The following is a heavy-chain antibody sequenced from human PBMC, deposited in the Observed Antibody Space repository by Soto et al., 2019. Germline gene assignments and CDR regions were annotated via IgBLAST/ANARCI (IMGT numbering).Heavy chain of an antibody. CDR1: GFTFSSYA. V-gene: IGHV3-30-3*01. CDR2: ISYDGSNK. D-gene: IGHD3-16*01. CDR3: ARDLLRGGYGMDV. J-gene: IGHJ6*02. Sequence: GGSLRLSCAASGFTFSSYAMHWVRQAPGKGLEWVAVISYDGSNKYYADSVKGRFTISRDNSKNTLYLQMNSLRAEDTAVYYCARDLLRGGYGMDVWGQGTTVTVSS.